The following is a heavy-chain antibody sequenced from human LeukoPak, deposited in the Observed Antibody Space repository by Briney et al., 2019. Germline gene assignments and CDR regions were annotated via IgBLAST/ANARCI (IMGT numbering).Heavy chain of an antibody. J-gene: IGHJ4*02. CDR3: VRAGDQYFDV. CDR2: ISPSGDTT. CDR1: GYIFTNHF. Sequence: ASVKVSSKAPGYIFTNHFVHWVRQAPGQGLQWMGIISPSGDTTTYAQKFVGRVTQTRDTSTSIVYLDLRSLESEDTALYYCVRAGDQYFDVWGQGIQVTVSS. D-gene: IGHD7-27*01. V-gene: IGHV1-46*01.